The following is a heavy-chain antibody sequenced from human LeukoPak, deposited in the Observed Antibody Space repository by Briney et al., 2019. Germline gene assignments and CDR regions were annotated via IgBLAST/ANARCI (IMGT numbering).Heavy chain of an antibody. V-gene: IGHV4-34*01. CDR3: ARGDPHYYDSSNYWFDP. D-gene: IGHD3-22*01. CDR1: GGSFSGYY. Sequence: PSETLSLTCAVYGGSFSGYYWSWIRQPPGKWLEWIGEINHSGSTNYNPSLKSRVTISVDTSKNQFSLKLSSVTAADTAVYYGARGDPHYYDSSNYWFDPWGQGTLVTVSS. CDR2: INHSGST. J-gene: IGHJ5*02.